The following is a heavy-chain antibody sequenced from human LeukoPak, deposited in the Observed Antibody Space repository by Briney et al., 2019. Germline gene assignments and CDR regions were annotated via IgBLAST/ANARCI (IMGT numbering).Heavy chain of an antibody. CDR2: ISYGGSNK. Sequence: GGSLRLSCAASGFTFSSYAMHWVRQAPGKGLEWVAVISYGGSNKYYADSVKGRFTISRDNSKNTLYLQMNSLRAEDTAVYYCARPGNTGIATRFDYWGQGTLVTVSS. V-gene: IGHV3-30*04. CDR3: ARPGNTGIATRFDY. D-gene: IGHD6-13*01. CDR1: GFTFSSYA. J-gene: IGHJ4*02.